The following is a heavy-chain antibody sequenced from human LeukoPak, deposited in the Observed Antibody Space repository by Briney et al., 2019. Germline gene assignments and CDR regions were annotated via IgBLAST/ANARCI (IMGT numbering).Heavy chain of an antibody. CDR1: GYTFTGYY. J-gene: IGHJ4*02. D-gene: IGHD5-18*01. CDR3: AWGPYDRYTAMPYYFDY. V-gene: IGHV1-2*02. Sequence: GASVKVSCKASGYTFTGYYVHWVRQAPGQGLEWMGWINPNTGGTNYAQKFQGRVTMTRDTSISTAYMELSRLRSDDTAVYYCAWGPYDRYTAMPYYFDYWGQGTLVTVSS. CDR2: INPNTGGT.